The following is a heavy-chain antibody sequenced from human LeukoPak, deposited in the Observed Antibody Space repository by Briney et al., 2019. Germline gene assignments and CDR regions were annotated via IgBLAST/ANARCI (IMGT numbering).Heavy chain of an antibody. CDR2: INAGNGNT. V-gene: IGHV1-3*03. D-gene: IGHD2-21*02. Sequence: GASVKVSCKASGYIFTSYAMHWVRQAPGQRLEWMGWINAGNGNTKYSQEFQGRVTITRDTSASTAYMELSSLRSEDMAVYYCARDACGGDCFSLMPDAFDIWGQGTMVTVSS. CDR1: GYIFTSYA. J-gene: IGHJ3*02. CDR3: ARDACGGDCFSLMPDAFDI.